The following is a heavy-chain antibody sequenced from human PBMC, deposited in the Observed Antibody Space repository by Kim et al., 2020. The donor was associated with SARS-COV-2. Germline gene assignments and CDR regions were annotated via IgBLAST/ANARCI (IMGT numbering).Heavy chain of an antibody. Sequence: SETLSLTCAVYGGSFSGYYWSWIRQPPGKGLEWIGEINHSGSTNYNPSLKSRVTISVDTSKNQFSLKLSSVTAADTAVYYCARSPIVVVPAAFLDYYYYMDVWGKGTPVTVSS. D-gene: IGHD2-2*01. V-gene: IGHV4-34*01. CDR2: INHSGST. CDR1: GGSFSGYY. J-gene: IGHJ6*03. CDR3: ARSPIVVVPAAFLDYYYYMDV.